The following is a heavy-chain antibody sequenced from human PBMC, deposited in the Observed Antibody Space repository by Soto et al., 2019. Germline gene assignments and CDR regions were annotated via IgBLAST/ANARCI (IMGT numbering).Heavy chain of an antibody. CDR1: GGTFSSYT. D-gene: IGHD3-10*01. CDR2: IIPILGIA. V-gene: IGHV1-69*04. CDR3: ARELVRKGYYGSGSYEYYFDY. Sequence: ASVKVSCKASGGTFSSYTISWVRQAPGQGLEWMGRIIPILGIANYAQKFQGRVTITADKSTSTAYMELSSLRSEDTAVYYCARELVRKGYYGSGSYEYYFDYWGQGTLVTVSS. J-gene: IGHJ4*02.